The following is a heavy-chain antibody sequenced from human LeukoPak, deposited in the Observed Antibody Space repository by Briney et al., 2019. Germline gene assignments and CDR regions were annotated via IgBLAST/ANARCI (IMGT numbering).Heavy chain of an antibody. CDR1: GFTFSDYN. CDR2: ITSGTTYI. J-gene: IGHJ4*02. CDR3: ARLAAPSDY. D-gene: IGHD6-13*01. V-gene: IGHV3-21*04. Sequence: PGGSLRLSCAASGFTFSDYNMNWVRQSPEKGLEWVSSITSGTTYIYYADSVRGRFTLSRDNSKNTLYLQMNSLRAEDTAVYYCARLAAPSDYWGQGTLVTVSS.